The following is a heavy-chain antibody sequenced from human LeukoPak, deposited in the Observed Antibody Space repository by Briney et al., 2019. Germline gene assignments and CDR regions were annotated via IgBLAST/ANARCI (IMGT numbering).Heavy chain of an antibody. CDR2: IYSGGST. V-gene: IGHV3-53*01. CDR1: GFTFSNYD. CDR3: ARHDWFDP. Sequence: GGSLRLSCAASGFTFSNYDMSWVRQAPGKGLEWVSVIYSGGSTYYADSVKGRFTIPRDNSKNTLYLQMNSLRAEDTAVYYCARHDWFDPWGQGTLVTVSS. J-gene: IGHJ5*02.